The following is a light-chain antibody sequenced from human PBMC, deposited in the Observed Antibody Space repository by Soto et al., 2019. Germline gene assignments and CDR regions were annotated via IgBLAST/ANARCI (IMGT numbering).Light chain of an antibody. V-gene: IGKV3-20*01. CDR3: QQYSSSPLT. J-gene: IGKJ4*01. CDR1: QSVSSNY. Sequence: EIVVTQSPGTLSLSPGEGATLSCRASQSVSSNYLAWYQQKPGQAPRLLIYGASNRATGIPDRFSGSGSGTEFTLTISRPEPEDFAVYYCQQYSSSPLTFGGGTKVDIK. CDR2: GAS.